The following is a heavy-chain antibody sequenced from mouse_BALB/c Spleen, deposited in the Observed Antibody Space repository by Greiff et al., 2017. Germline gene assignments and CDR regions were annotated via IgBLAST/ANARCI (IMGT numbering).Heavy chain of an antibody. J-gene: IGHJ2*01. CDR3: ARRYLKSSFDY. CDR2: IDPFNGGT. V-gene: IGHV1S135*01. Sequence: EVQLQQSGPELVKPGASVKVSCKASGYSFTSYYMHWVKQSHGKSLEWIGYIDPFNGGTSYNQKFKGKATLTVDKSSSTAYMHLSSLTSEDSAVYYCARRYLKSSFDYWGQGTTLSLL. CDR1: GYSFTSYY. D-gene: IGHD1-3*01.